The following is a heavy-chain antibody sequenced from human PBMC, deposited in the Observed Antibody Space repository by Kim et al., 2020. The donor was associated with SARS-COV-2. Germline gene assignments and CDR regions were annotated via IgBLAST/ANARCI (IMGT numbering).Heavy chain of an antibody. CDR2: ISSSGTTI. CDR1: GFTFSSFG. Sequence: GGSLRLSCAASGFTFSSFGMNWVRQAPGKGLEWVSHISSSGTTIYYADSVKGRFTISRDNAKNSLFLQMNSLTAEDTAVYYCARRINFDCWGQGTLVTVSS. J-gene: IGHJ4*02. CDR3: ARRINFDC. V-gene: IGHV3-48*03.